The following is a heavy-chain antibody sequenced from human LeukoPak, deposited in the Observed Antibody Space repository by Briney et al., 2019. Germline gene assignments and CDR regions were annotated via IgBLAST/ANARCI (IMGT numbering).Heavy chain of an antibody. J-gene: IGHJ4*02. Sequence: GGSLGLSCAASGFTVSSNYMSWVRQAPGKGLEWVSVIYSGGSTYYADSVKGRFTIYRDNSKKTLYLQMNSLRAEDTAVYYCAKGVNHYDTSGYYPYYFDYWGQGTLVTVSS. V-gene: IGHV3-53*01. CDR3: AKGVNHYDTSGYYPYYFDY. CDR1: GFTVSSNY. CDR2: IYSGGST. D-gene: IGHD3-22*01.